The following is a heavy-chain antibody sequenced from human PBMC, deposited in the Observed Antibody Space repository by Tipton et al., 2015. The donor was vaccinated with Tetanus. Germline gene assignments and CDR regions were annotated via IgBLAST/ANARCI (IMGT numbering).Heavy chain of an antibody. CDR1: GYTFTSYY. CDR3: ARDPLYDSRGYSFVD. D-gene: IGHD3-22*01. V-gene: IGHV1-46*01. CDR2: MHPGGGST. J-gene: IGHJ4*02. Sequence: QLVQSGAEVKKPGASVKLSCKASGYTFTSYYMHWVRQAPGKGLERMGIMHPGGGSTTYAQKFQGRVTMTRDTSTSTVYMELSSLISEDTAVYYCARDPLYDSRGYSFVDWGQGTLVTVSS.